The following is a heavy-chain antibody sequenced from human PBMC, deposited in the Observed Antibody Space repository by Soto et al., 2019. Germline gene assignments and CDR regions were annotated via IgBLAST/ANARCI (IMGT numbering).Heavy chain of an antibody. Sequence: ESGGGVVQPGRSLRLSCAASGFTFSSYGMHWVRQAPGKGLEWVAVISYDGSNKYYADSVKGRFTISRDNSKNTLYLQMNRLRAEDTAVYYCAKDQSVATIKGNGMDVWGQGTTVTVSS. V-gene: IGHV3-30*18. CDR2: ISYDGSNK. CDR3: AKDQSVATIKGNGMDV. D-gene: IGHD5-12*01. CDR1: GFTFSSYG. J-gene: IGHJ6*02.